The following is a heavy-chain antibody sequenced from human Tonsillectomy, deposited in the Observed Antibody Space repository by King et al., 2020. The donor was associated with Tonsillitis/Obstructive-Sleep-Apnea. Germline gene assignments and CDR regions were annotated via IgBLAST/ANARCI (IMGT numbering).Heavy chain of an antibody. J-gene: IGHJ4*02. V-gene: IGHV5-51*01. CDR2: FRPRDSAS. D-gene: IGHD3/OR15-3a*01. Sequence: QLVQSGAEMKKAGESLKISCKGAGYRFANYCIVWLLQKPGKGLEWRGGFRPRDSASNYSPSFQGQVTVSADKSIRTAYPQWSSLKVSDSATYYCARLSNVDFWALTFDYWGQGTQVTVSS. CDR1: GYRFANYC. CDR3: ARLSNVDFWALTFDY.